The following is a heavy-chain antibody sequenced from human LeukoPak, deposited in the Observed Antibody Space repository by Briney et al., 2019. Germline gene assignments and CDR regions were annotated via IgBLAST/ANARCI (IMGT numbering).Heavy chain of an antibody. CDR3: AKGRGSWFALFDS. CDR1: GFSFSIYA. D-gene: IGHD6-13*01. CDR2: IRGSGAIT. J-gene: IGHJ4*02. Sequence: PGGSLRLSCTASGFSFSIYALSWVRQAPGKGLEWVSGIRGSGAITYYADSVKGRFTISRDNSKSTLFLHMNSLRAEDTAVYYCAKGRGSWFALFDSWGQGTLVTVSS. V-gene: IGHV3-23*01.